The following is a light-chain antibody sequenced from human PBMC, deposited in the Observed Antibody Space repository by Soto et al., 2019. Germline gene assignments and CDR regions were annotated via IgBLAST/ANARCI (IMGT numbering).Light chain of an antibody. V-gene: IGLV1-44*01. J-gene: IGLJ1*01. CDR3: AAWDDSLNGTV. Sequence: VLTQPPSASGTPGQRVTISCSGSSSNIGSNTVNWYQQLPGTAPKLLIYSNNQRPSGVPDRFSGSKSGTSASLAISGLQSEDEADYYCAAWDDSLNGTVFGTGTKVTVL. CDR2: SNN. CDR1: SSNIGSNT.